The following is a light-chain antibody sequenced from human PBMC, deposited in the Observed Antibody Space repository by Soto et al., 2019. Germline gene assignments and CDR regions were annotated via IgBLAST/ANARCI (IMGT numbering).Light chain of an antibody. CDR1: QSVLNW. CDR2: KAS. V-gene: IGKV1-5*03. J-gene: IGKJ1*01. CDR3: QQYNSYSRT. Sequence: DIQLTQSPSTLPASVGDRVTLTCRASQSVLNWLAWYQQKPGKAPKLLIYKASSLKSGVPSRFSGSGSGTEFTLTISSPQPDDFATYYCQQYNSYSRTFGQGTKVDIK.